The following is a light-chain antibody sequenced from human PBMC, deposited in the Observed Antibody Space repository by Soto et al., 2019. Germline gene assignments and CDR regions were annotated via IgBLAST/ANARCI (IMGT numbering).Light chain of an antibody. Sequence: QSALTQPASVSGSPGQSITISCTGTSSDIGTYNLVSWYQQYPGEAPKLIIYEGSKWPPGVSDRFSGSNSGNTASLTISGLQAEDEADYYCCSHAGRGSVLFGGGTKLTVL. CDR1: SSDIGTYNL. CDR3: CSHAGRGSVL. V-gene: IGLV2-23*01. J-gene: IGLJ2*01. CDR2: EGS.